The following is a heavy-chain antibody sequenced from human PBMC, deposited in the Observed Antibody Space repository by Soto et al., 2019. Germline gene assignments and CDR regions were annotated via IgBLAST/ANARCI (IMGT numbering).Heavy chain of an antibody. D-gene: IGHD5-18*01. CDR3: ANFGLVSGGYTYGPFDS. CDR1: GFTFSAYG. CDR2: ISYDGSSE. V-gene: IGHV3-30*18. Sequence: QVQLVESGGGVVQPGRSLRLSCAASGFTFSAYGMHWVRQAPGKGLEWVAVISYDGSSEYFADSVKGRFTISRDNSKNTLYLQMNSLRAEDTAMYYCANFGLVSGGYTYGPFDSWGQGTLVTVSS. J-gene: IGHJ4*02.